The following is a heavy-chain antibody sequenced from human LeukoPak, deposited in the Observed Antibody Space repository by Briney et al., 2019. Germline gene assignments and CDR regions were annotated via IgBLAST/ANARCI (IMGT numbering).Heavy chain of an antibody. CDR3: ARTQYCSGETCFSPDLLDT. V-gene: IGHV4-38-2*01. Sequence: PSETLSLTCAVSGYSIASGYHWGWVRQPPGKGLEWIGSMFHAGNTYYNPSLKSRVTMSIDTSMNHFSLNLISVTAADTAVYYCARTQYCSGETCFSPDLLDTWSRGTLVTVSS. D-gene: IGHD2-15*01. CDR2: MFHAGNT. J-gene: IGHJ5*02. CDR1: GYSIASGYH.